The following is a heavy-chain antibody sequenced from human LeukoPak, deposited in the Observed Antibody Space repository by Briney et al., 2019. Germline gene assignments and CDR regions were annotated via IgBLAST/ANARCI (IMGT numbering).Heavy chain of an antibody. CDR2: INACNGNT. J-gene: IGHJ6*03. D-gene: IGHD5-18*01. CDR1: GYTFTSYA. V-gene: IGHV1-3*01. CDR3: ARGRGYNYGYTPYYYYYMDV. Sequence: ASVNVSCKASGYTFTSYAMHWVRQAPGQRLEWMGWINACNGNTKYSQKFQGRVTITRDTSASTAYMELSSLRSEDTAVYFCARGRGYNYGYTPYYYYYMDVWGKGTTVTVSS.